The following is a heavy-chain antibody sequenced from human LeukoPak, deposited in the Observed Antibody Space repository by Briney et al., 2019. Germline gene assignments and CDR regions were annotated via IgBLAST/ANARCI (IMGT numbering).Heavy chain of an antibody. Sequence: PGGSLRLSSAASGFTFSSYDMHWVRQAPGKGLEWVAFIRYDGSNKYNADSVKGRFTISRDNSKNTLSLQMNSLKIEDTGVYYCSGSKWATIDYWGQGVLVTVSS. CDR3: SGSKWATIDY. V-gene: IGHV3-30*02. CDR2: IRYDGSNK. J-gene: IGHJ4*02. CDR1: GFTFSSYD. D-gene: IGHD5-24*01.